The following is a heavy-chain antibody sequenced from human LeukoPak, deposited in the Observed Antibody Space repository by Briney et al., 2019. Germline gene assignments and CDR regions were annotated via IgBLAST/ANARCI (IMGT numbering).Heavy chain of an antibody. CDR1: GYIFSNYW. D-gene: IGHD4/OR15-4a*01. V-gene: IGHV5-51*01. J-gene: IGHJ3*02. CDR2: IYPADSDT. Sequence: GESLKISCNGSGYIFSNYWIGWVRQMPGKGLEWMGIIYPADSDTRYSPSFQGQVTISADKSISTAYLQWSSLKASDTAMYYCARLTMRGLVADIWGQGTMVTVSS. CDR3: ARLTMRGLVADI.